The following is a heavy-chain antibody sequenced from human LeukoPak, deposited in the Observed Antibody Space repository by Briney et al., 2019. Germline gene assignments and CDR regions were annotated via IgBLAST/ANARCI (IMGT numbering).Heavy chain of an antibody. Sequence: GGSLRLSREASGFTFRSYEMNWVRQAPGKGLEWVSYISSRGSTTYYADSVKGRFTISRDNAKNSLYLQMNSLRAEDTALYYCAKDGLYYDGSEHVYYFDSWGQGTLVTVSS. CDR1: GFTFRSYE. V-gene: IGHV3-48*03. CDR3: AKDGLYYDGSEHVYYFDS. J-gene: IGHJ4*02. D-gene: IGHD3-22*01. CDR2: ISSRGSTT.